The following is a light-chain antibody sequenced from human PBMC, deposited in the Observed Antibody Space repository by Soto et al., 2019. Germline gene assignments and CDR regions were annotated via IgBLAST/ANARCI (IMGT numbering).Light chain of an antibody. J-gene: IGKJ3*01. V-gene: IGKV1-5*01. CDR1: QSISSW. CDR3: QQYHSYSPFS. CDR2: DAS. Sequence: DIQMTQSPSTLSASVGDRVTVTCRASQSISSWLAWYQQKPGKAPKLLIYDASSLESGVPSRFSGSGSGTEFTLTISSLQPGDFATYYRQQYHSYSPFSFGAGTKVDIK.